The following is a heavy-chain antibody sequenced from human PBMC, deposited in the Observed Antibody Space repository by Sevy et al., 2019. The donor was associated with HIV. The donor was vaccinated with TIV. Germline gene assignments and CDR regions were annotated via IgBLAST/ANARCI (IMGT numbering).Heavy chain of an antibody. CDR3: AGEGCTKPHDY. CDR1: GFTFSKYS. CDR2: FSFGCGRI. Sequence: GGSLRLSCEASGFTFSKYSMSWVRQAPGKGLEWVSTFSFGCGRINYADSMKGRFTISRDEYKNTLYLQMNSLGAEDAAEYYCAGEGCTKPHDYWGQGTLVTVSS. V-gene: IGHV3-23*01. J-gene: IGHJ4*02. D-gene: IGHD2-21*01.